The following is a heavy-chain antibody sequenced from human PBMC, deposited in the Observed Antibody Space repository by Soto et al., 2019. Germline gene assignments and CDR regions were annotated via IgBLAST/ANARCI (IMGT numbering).Heavy chain of an antibody. J-gene: IGHJ5*02. Sequence: SGTLSLTCTVSGGSISSYYWSWIRQPPGKGLEWIGYIYYSGSTNYNPSLKSRVTISVDTSKNQFSLKLSSVTAADTAVYYCERDRYSSSFLWFDPWRQGTLVTVSS. CDR3: ERDRYSSSFLWFDP. CDR2: IYYSGST. V-gene: IGHV4-59*01. CDR1: GGSISSYY. D-gene: IGHD6-13*01.